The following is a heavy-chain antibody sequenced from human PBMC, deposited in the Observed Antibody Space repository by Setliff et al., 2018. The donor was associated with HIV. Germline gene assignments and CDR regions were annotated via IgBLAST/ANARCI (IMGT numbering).Heavy chain of an antibody. Sequence: ASVKVSCKASGYTFNNYGISWVRQAPGQGLEWMGWINTHSGYTNYAQNVQGRVTVTMDTSTSTAYMELRSLKSDDTAVYYCAREKTWLRFFDYWGQGTLVTVSS. V-gene: IGHV1-18*01. D-gene: IGHD5-12*01. CDR2: INTHSGYT. J-gene: IGHJ4*02. CDR3: AREKTWLRFFDY. CDR1: GYTFNNYG.